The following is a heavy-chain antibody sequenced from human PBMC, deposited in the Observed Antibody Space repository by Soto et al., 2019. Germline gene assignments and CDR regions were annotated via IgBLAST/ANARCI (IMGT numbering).Heavy chain of an antibody. V-gene: IGHV4-39*01. J-gene: IGHJ4*02. CDR2: IYYSGST. CDR3: ARTRPPYSPIDY. Sequence: PSETLSLTCTVSGGSISSSSYYWGWIRQPPGKGLGWIGGIYYSGSTYYNPSLKSRVTISVDTSKNQFSLKLSSVTAADTAVYYCARTRPPYSPIDYWGQGTLVTVSS. CDR1: GGSISSSSYY. D-gene: IGHD2-21*01.